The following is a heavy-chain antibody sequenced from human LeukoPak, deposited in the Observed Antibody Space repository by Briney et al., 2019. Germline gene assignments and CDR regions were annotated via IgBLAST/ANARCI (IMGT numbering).Heavy chain of an antibody. CDR3: ARSRYSGYDRFDY. CDR1: GGSFSGYY. CDR2: INHSGST. D-gene: IGHD5-12*01. V-gene: IGHV4-34*01. Sequence: PSETLSLTCAVYGGSFSGYYWSWIRQPPGKGLEWIGEINHSGSTNYNPSLKSRVTISVDTSKNQFSLKLSSVTAADTAVYYCARSRYSGYDRFDYWGQGTLVTVSS. J-gene: IGHJ4*02.